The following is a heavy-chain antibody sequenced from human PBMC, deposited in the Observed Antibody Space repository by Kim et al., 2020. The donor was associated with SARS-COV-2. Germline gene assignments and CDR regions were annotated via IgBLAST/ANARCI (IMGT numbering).Heavy chain of an antibody. CDR3: ARDGGAYGDYGLRTFDY. D-gene: IGHD4-17*01. J-gene: IGHJ4*02. Sequence: VKGRFTTSGDNAKNSLYLQMNSLRAEDTAVYYCARDGGAYGDYGLRTFDYWGQGTLVTVSS. V-gene: IGHV3-21*01.